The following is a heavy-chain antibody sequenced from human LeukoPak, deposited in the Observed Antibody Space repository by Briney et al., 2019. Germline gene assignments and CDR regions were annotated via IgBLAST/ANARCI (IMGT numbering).Heavy chain of an antibody. CDR3: ARDLGGDPFDY. V-gene: IGHV1-18*01. D-gene: IGHD2-21*02. CDR2: ISSYNRNT. Sequence: CMVWISSYNRNTIYARKLQGRVTMTTDTSTSTAYMELRSLRSDDTAVYYCARDLGGDPFDYWGQGTLVTVSS. J-gene: IGHJ4*02.